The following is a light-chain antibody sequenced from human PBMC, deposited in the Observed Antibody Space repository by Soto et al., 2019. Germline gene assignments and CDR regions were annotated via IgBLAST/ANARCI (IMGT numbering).Light chain of an antibody. CDR3: SSYTGSSTLV. CDR2: DVS. CDR1: SSDVGGYNY. Sequence: QLVLTQPASVSGSPGQSITISCTGTSSDVGGYNYVSWYQQHPGKAPKLMIYDVSNRPSGVSNRFSGSKSGTTASLTISGLQAEDEADYFCSSYTGSSTLVFGAGTKLTVL. V-gene: IGLV2-14*01. J-gene: IGLJ1*01.